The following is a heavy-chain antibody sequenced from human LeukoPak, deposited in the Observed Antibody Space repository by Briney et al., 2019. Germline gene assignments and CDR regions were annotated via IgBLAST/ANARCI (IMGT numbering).Heavy chain of an antibody. J-gene: IGHJ4*02. CDR3: AAVSYSSGWIYFDY. Sequence: SVKVSCKASGFTFTSSAMQWVRQARGQRLEWIGWIVVGSGNTNYAQKFQERVTITRDMSTSTAYMELSSLRSEDTAVYYCAAVSYSSGWIYFDYWGQGTLVTVSS. D-gene: IGHD6-19*01. V-gene: IGHV1-58*02. CDR2: IVVGSGNT. CDR1: GFTFTSSA.